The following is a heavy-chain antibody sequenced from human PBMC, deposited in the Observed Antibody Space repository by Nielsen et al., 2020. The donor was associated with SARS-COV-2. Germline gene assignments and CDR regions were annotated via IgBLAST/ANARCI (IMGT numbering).Heavy chain of an antibody. CDR3: ARGDLVVVPSPLLGLGPIFYYFCLDV. J-gene: IGHJ6*03. CDR2: VSHSGST. Sequence: SEALSLTCAVSGDSLSSHDYWTWVRQSPGKGLEWIGEVSHSGSTNYNPSLKSRVTLSMDKSKNQFSLRLTSVSAADTAVYFCARGDLVVVPSPLLGLGPIFYYFCLDVWGKGTTVIVSS. CDR1: GDSLSSHDY. D-gene: IGHD2-2*02. V-gene: IGHV4-4*02.